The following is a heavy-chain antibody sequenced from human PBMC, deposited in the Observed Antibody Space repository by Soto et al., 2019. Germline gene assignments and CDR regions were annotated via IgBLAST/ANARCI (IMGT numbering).Heavy chain of an antibody. Sequence: SETLSLTCTVSGGSFKSGSYSWSWIRQPPGKGLEWIVYVYHTGRTSYNPSLKSRVSISMDTSKNQFSLNLDSVTAADTAVYFCARDFAYFDSWGQGTLVTVSS. CDR3: ARDFAYFDS. CDR2: VYHTGRT. J-gene: IGHJ4*02. V-gene: IGHV4-61*01. D-gene: IGHD3-3*01. CDR1: GGSFKSGSYS.